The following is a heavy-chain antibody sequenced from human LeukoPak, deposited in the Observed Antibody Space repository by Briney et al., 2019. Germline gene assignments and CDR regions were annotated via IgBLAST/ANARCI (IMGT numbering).Heavy chain of an antibody. CDR2: IKQDGSEK. Sequence: GGSLILSCAASGFIFSRYWMSWVRQAPGKGLEWVANIKQDGSEKYYVDSVKGRFTISRDNAKNSLYLQMNSLRAEDTAVYYCAREGWFGELEYWGQGTLLTVSS. V-gene: IGHV3-7*05. J-gene: IGHJ4*02. CDR3: AREGWFGELEY. CDR1: GFIFSRYW. D-gene: IGHD3-10*01.